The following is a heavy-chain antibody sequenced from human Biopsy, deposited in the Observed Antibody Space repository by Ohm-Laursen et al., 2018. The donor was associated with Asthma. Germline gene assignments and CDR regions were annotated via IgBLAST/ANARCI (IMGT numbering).Heavy chain of an antibody. D-gene: IGHD5-24*01. J-gene: IGHJ4*02. CDR2: ITRSAGRT. CDR1: GFTFRDYY. Sequence: SLRLSCAAFGFTFRDYYMTWIRQAPGKGLEWVSAITRSAGRTDYADSVKGRFTISRDNSKNTLYLQMNSLRAEDTAVYYCAKDIGSREDYWGQGTLVTVSS. V-gene: IGHV3-23*01. CDR3: AKDIGSREDY.